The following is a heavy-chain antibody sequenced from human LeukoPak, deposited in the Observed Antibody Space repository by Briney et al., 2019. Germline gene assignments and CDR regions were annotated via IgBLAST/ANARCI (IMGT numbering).Heavy chain of an antibody. CDR3: ARQGRTWLPTAYYYYMDV. CDR2: IYYSGST. CDR1: GGSISSSSYY. J-gene: IGHJ6*03. Sequence: SETLSLTCTVSGGSISSSSYYWGWIRQPPGKGLEWIGSIYYSGSTYYNPSLKSRVTISVDTSKNQFPLKLSSVTAADTAVYYCARQGRTWLPTAYYYYMDVWGKGTTVTVSS. D-gene: IGHD6-19*01. V-gene: IGHV4-39*01.